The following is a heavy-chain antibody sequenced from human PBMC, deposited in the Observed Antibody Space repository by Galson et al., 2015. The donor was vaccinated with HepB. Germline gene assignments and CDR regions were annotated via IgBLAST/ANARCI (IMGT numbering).Heavy chain of an antibody. J-gene: IGHJ5*02. D-gene: IGHD4-11*01. V-gene: IGHV1-18*01. Sequence: SVKVSCKASGYTFSSYGITWVRQAPGQGLEWMGWISGYNGKTKYAQKLQGRVTMTTDTSTSTAYMELRSLRSDDTAVYYCARSTVTTSSDSLDPWGQGTLVTVSS. CDR1: GYTFSSYG. CDR2: ISGYNGKT. CDR3: ARSTVTTSSDSLDP.